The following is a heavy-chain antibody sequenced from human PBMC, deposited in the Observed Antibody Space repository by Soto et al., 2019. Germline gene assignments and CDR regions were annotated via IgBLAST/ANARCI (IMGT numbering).Heavy chain of an antibody. CDR3: ARARCSSGQCYYFDY. CDR1: GFTFSSFN. CDR2: ISRSGDRT. V-gene: IGHV3-64*02. J-gene: IGHJ4*02. D-gene: IGHD2-15*01. Sequence: EVQLVESGEGLVQPGGSLRLSCAASGFTFSSFNIHWIRQPPGKGLEFVSAISRSGDRTYYADSVKGRFTITRDNSKNTVWLQMGSLRAEDMAVYYCARARCSSGQCYYFDYWGRGALVSVSS.